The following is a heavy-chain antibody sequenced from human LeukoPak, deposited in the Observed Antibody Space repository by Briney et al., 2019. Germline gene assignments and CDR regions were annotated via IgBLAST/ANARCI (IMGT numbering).Heavy chain of an antibody. CDR2: IRGGGGST. Sequence: PGGCLRLACAADGFTFGSYAMRWVRQAPGKWLGWVSAIRGGGGSTYTTDSGKGRFNISRDKSKNTLYLQKDRQRAEDTAVYHCAKDGNIVDVPAAIDYYAMDVWGKGTPVTVSS. D-gene: IGHD2-2*02. J-gene: IGHJ6*04. CDR1: GFTFGSYA. CDR3: AKDGNIVDVPAAIDYYAMDV. V-gene: IGHV3-23*01.